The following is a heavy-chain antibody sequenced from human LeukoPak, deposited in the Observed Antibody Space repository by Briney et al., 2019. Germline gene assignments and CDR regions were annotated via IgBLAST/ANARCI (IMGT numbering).Heavy chain of an antibody. CDR3: ATDPIAAASDSLICGDYFQY. CDR1: GYTYTKHR. J-gene: IGHJ1*01. CDR2: ISAYNGNT. D-gene: IGHD6-13*01. Sequence: GASVKVSCKACGYTYTKHRISWLGQAPGQGLEWMGWISAYNGNTNYAQKLQGRVTMTTDTSTSTAYMELRSLRSDDTAVYYCATDPIAAASDSLICGDYFQYWGQGTLVTVSS. V-gene: IGHV1-18*01.